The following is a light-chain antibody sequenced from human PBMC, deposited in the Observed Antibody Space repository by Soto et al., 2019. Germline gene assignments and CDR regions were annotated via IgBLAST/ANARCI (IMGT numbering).Light chain of an antibody. CDR3: QQYGISPPT. CDR2: GAS. V-gene: IGKV3-20*01. Sequence: EIVLTQSPGTLSLSPGERATLSCRASQSVSSSYLAWYQQKPGQAPRLLIYGASSRATGIPGRFSGSGSGTDFTLTISRLEPADWALYDCQQYGISPPTFGQGTKVEIK. J-gene: IGKJ1*01. CDR1: QSVSSSY.